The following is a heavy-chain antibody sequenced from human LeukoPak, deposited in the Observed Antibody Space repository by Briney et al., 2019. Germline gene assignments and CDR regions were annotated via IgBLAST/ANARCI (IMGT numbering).Heavy chain of an antibody. J-gene: IGHJ6*03. CDR2: INPSGGST. CDR3: AKDLARRGLYSSSSDYYYMDV. V-gene: IGHV1-46*01. D-gene: IGHD6-6*01. Sequence: ASVKVSCKASGHTFTSYYMHWVRQAPGQGLEWMGTINPSGGSTSYAQKFQGRVTMTRDTSTSTVYMELSSLRSEDTAVYYCAKDLARRGLYSSSSDYYYMDVWGKGTTVTVSS. CDR1: GHTFTSYY.